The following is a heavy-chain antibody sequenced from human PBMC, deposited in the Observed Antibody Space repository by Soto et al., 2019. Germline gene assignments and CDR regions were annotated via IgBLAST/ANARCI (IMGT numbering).Heavy chain of an antibody. CDR3: AKATATGGGAFDF. CDR2: ILVDGRT. J-gene: IGHJ3*01. D-gene: IGHD2-8*02. V-gene: IGHV3-23*01. Sequence: GGSLRLSCAASGFPCGSYDMTWVRQAPGKGLEWVSTILVDGRTFYVDSVKGRFTISRDNSRNTVYLQMNSLTAGDTALYYCAKATATGGGAFDFCGQGTMVTVSS. CDR1: GFPCGSYD.